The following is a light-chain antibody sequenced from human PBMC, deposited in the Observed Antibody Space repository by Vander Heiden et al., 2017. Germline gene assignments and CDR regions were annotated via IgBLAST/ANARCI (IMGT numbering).Light chain of an antibody. Sequence: SYELTQPPSVSVSPGPTARTTCSGEALPKQYAYWYQQKPGQAPVLVIYKDSERPSGIPERFSGSSSGTTVTLTISGVQAEDEADYYCQSADSSGTYQVFGTGTKVTVL. CDR1: ALPKQY. CDR2: KDS. J-gene: IGLJ1*01. CDR3: QSADSSGTYQV. V-gene: IGLV3-25*03.